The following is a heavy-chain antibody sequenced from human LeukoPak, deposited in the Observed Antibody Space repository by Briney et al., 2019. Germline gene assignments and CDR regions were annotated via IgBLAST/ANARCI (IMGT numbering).Heavy chain of an antibody. D-gene: IGHD6-13*01. Sequence: ASVKVSCKASGYTFTSYGISWVRQAPGQGLEWMGWISAYNGNTNYAQKLQGRVTMTTDTSTSTAYMELRSLRSDDTAVYYCARLYSSSWYLGSYWYFDPWGRGTLVTVSS. V-gene: IGHV1-18*01. J-gene: IGHJ2*01. CDR1: GYTFTSYG. CDR3: ARLYSSSWYLGSYWYFDP. CDR2: ISAYNGNT.